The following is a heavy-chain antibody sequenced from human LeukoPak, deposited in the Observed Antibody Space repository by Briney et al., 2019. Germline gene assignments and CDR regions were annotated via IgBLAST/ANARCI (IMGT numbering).Heavy chain of an antibody. CDR1: GYTFTSYS. Sequence: GASVKVCCKASGYTFTSYSISWVRESPGQGLGWMGWCSAYIGNTNYAQKIPARVTMTTDTSTSTASMWLRRLRSDDPAAESFARGTGGGSSSWYRGGFRKEEYSQHCGQ. CDR3: ARGTGGGSSSWYRGGFRKEEYSQH. V-gene: IGHV1-18*01. CDR2: CSAYIGNT. J-gene: IGHJ1*01. D-gene: IGHD6-13*01.